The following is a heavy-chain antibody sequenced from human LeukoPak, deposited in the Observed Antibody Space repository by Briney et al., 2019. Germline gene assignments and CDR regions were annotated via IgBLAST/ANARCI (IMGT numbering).Heavy chain of an antibody. Sequence: GVLRLSCAASGFTFNSYAMSWVRQAPGKGLEWVSAISGSGGSTYYADSVKGRFTISRAISKNTLYLQMNSLRAEDTAVYYCARLVGADDAFDIWGQGTMVTVSS. D-gene: IGHD1-26*01. J-gene: IGHJ3*02. V-gene: IGHV3-23*01. CDR3: ARLVGADDAFDI. CDR2: ISGSGGST. CDR1: GFTFNSYA.